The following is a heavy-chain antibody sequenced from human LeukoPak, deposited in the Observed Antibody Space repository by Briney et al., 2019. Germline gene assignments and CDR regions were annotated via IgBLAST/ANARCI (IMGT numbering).Heavy chain of an antibody. CDR1: GGSISPYY. V-gene: IGHV4-59*01. CDR3: ARDRESAGGFDY. CDR2: IYYSGTT. Sequence: PSETLSLTCSVSGGSISPYYWSWIWQPPGKGLEWIGYIYYSGTTNYNPSLQSRVTISVATSKNQFSLKLSSVTAADTALYYCARDRESAGGFDYWGQGTLVTVSS. D-gene: IGHD2-15*01. J-gene: IGHJ4*02.